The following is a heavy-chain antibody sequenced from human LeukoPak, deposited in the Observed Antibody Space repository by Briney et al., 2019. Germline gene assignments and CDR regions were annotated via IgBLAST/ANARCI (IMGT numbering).Heavy chain of an antibody. V-gene: IGHV4-39*07. CDR3: ARDRWELLAFDY. Sequence: PSETLSLTCTVSGGSISGSSYYWGWIRQPPGKGLEWIGSIYYSGSTYYNPSLKSRVTISVDTSKNQFSLKLSSVTAADTAVYYCARDRWELLAFDYWGQGTLVTVSS. CDR2: IYYSGST. D-gene: IGHD1-26*01. CDR1: GGSISGSSYY. J-gene: IGHJ4*02.